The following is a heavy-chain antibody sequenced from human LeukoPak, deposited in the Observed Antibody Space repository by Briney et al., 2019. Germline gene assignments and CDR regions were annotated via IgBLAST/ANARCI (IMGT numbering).Heavy chain of an antibody. Sequence: PSETLSLTCAVYGGSFSGYYWNWIRQPPGKGLEWIGEINHSESTNYSPSLKSRVTMPVDTSKNQFSLSLNSMTAADTAVYYCARRKWGTYYFDYWGQGTLVTVS. V-gene: IGHV4-34*01. CDR1: GGSFSGYY. D-gene: IGHD3-16*01. J-gene: IGHJ4*02. CDR3: ARRKWGTYYFDY. CDR2: INHSEST.